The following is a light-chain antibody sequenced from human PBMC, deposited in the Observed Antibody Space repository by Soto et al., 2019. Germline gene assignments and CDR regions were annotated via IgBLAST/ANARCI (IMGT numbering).Light chain of an antibody. V-gene: IGLV2-23*02. CDR2: DVS. J-gene: IGLJ2*01. CDR3: CSYAGNSDVI. CDR1: SSDVGSYYL. Sequence: QSALSQPASVSGSPGQSITISCTGSSSDVGSYYLVSWYQQHPGKAPQLMISDVSRRPSGVSNRFSDSKSGNTASLTISGLQAEDEADYYCCSYAGNSDVIFGGGTKLTVL.